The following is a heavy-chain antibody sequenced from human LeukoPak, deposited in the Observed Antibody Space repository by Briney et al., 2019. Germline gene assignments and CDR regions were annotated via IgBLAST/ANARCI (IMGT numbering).Heavy chain of an antibody. CDR3: ARTNLYGSGSYYFDY. CDR1: GGSIKGYF. Sequence: SETLSLTCTVSGGSIKGYFWTWIRQPPGKGLEWIGYIYYSGSTNYNPSLKSRVTIAVDTSKNQFSLKLSSVTAADTAIYYCARTNLYGSGSYYFDYWGQGTLVTVST. V-gene: IGHV4-59*01. J-gene: IGHJ4*02. CDR2: IYYSGST. D-gene: IGHD3-10*01.